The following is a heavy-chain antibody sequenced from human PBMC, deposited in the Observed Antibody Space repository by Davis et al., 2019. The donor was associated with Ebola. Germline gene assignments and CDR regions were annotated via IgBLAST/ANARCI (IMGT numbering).Heavy chain of an antibody. J-gene: IGHJ4*02. Sequence: MPSETLSLTCTVSGGSISTYYWSWIRQPPGKGLEWIGYIYYNGNTNYNPSLKSRVTLSVDTSKSQFSLNLISVTAADTAVYSCARGPTRDYFDYWGQGSLVTVSS. CDR2: IYYNGNT. CDR3: ARGPTRDYFDY. CDR1: GGSISTYY. V-gene: IGHV4-59*01.